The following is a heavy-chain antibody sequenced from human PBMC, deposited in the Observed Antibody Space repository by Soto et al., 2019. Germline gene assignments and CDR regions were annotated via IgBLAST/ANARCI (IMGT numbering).Heavy chain of an antibody. Sequence: EVQLVESGGGLIQPGGSLRLSCAASGFTVSANSISWVRQAPGKGLEWVSLIYTDGSTYYADSVKGRFTFSRDNSKNTLYLQMDSLRADDTAVYYCARVSSPLPDNWFDPWGQGTLVTVSS. V-gene: IGHV3-53*01. D-gene: IGHD6-6*01. J-gene: IGHJ5*02. CDR2: IYTDGST. CDR3: ARVSSPLPDNWFDP. CDR1: GFTVSANS.